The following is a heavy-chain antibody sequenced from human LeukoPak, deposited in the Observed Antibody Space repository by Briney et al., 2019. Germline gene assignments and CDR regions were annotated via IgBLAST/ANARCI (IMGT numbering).Heavy chain of an antibody. Sequence: SETLSLTCTVSGGSISSYYWSWIRQPPGKGLEWIGYIYYSGSTNYSPSLKSRVTISVDTSKNQFSLKLSSVTAADTAVYYCARLHDYGDSGPNAFDIWGQGTMVTVSS. CDR1: GGSISSYY. J-gene: IGHJ3*02. CDR2: IYYSGST. D-gene: IGHD4-17*01. V-gene: IGHV4-59*08. CDR3: ARLHDYGDSGPNAFDI.